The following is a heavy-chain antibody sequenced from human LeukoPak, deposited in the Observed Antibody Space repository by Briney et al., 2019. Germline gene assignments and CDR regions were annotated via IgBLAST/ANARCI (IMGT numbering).Heavy chain of an antibody. V-gene: IGHV3-48*01. CDR1: GFTFSNYS. CDR2: INGGSRAM. J-gene: IGHJ5*02. Sequence: GGSLRLSSEASGFTFSNYSMNWVRQAPGKGLEWISYINGGSRAMYYADSVKGRFTISRDDAKNSLYLQMSSLRAEDTAVYYCGNSYYALNLWGQGTLVTVSS. D-gene: IGHD3-10*01. CDR3: GNSYYALNL.